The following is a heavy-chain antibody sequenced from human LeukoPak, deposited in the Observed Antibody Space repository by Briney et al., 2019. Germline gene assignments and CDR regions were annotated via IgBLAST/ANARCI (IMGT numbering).Heavy chain of an antibody. CDR2: IYYSGST. Sequence: SETLSLTCTVSGGSISSYYWSWIRQPPGKGLEWIGYIYYSGSTNYNPSLKSRVTISVDTSKNQFSLKLSSVTAADTAVYYCARLTGMVRGPYYYYYMDVWGKGTTVTVSS. D-gene: IGHD3-10*01. CDR3: ARLTGMVRGPYYYYYMDV. V-gene: IGHV4-59*12. CDR1: GGSISSYY. J-gene: IGHJ6*03.